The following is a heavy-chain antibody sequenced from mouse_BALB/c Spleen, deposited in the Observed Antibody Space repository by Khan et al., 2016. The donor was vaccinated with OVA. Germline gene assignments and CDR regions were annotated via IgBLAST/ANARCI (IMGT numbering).Heavy chain of an antibody. Sequence: QVQLKESGPGLVQPSQRLSITCTVSGFSLTTYGVHWVRQSPGKGLEWLGVIWSGGSTDYNAAFLSRLSISKDNSKSQVFFKMNSRQANDTAIYYCARNYDYDEGLAYWGQGTLVIVSA. J-gene: IGHJ3*01. V-gene: IGHV2-2*02. CDR1: GFSLTTYG. CDR3: ARNYDYDEGLAY. CDR2: IWSGGST. D-gene: IGHD2-4*01.